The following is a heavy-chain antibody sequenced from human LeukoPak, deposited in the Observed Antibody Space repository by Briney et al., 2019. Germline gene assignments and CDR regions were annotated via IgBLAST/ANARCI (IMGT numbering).Heavy chain of an antibody. CDR1: GYTFTSHY. Sequence: ASVKVSCKASGYTFTSHYITWVRQAPGQGLEWVGWISAYNGRANYAQKFQGRVTITTDESTSTAYMELSSLRSEDTAVYYCARDRGSYYDSSGYYYGYWGQGTLVTVSS. CDR3: ARDRGSYYDSSGYYYGY. J-gene: IGHJ4*02. CDR2: ISAYNGRA. V-gene: IGHV1-18*01. D-gene: IGHD3-22*01.